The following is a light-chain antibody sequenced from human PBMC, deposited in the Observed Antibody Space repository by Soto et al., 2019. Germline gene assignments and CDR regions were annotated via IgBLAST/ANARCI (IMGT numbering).Light chain of an antibody. V-gene: IGLV2-8*01. Sequence: QSVLTQPTSASGSPGQSVPISCTGTSSDVGGYNYVSWYQHHPGKAPKVMVYEVSKRPSGVPDRFSGSKSGNTASLTVSGLQAEDEADYYCSSRAGSAPYVFGTGTKVTVL. CDR1: SSDVGGYNY. J-gene: IGLJ1*01. CDR2: EVS. CDR3: SSRAGSAPYV.